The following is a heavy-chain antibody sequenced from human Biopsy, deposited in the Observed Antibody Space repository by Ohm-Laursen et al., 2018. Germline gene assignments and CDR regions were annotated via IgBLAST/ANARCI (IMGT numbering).Heavy chain of an antibody. CDR2: NIPILGTG. J-gene: IGHJ1*01. Sequence: SSVKVSCKVPGGTFSNYGVNWVRQAPGQGLEWLGGNIPILGTGNYAQKLQERVTVAADTSTSTATMELRSLRSDDTAVYYCATKLTGYFHHWGQGTLVIVSS. CDR3: ATKLTGYFHH. V-gene: IGHV1-69*06. CDR1: GGTFSNYG. D-gene: IGHD3-9*01.